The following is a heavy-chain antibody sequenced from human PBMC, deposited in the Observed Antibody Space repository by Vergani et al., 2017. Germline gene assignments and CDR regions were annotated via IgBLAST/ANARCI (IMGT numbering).Heavy chain of an antibody. CDR1: GFTFSSYA. D-gene: IGHD3-10*01. Sequence: EVQLLESGGGLAQPGGSLRLSCAASGFTFSSYAMSWVRQAPGKGLEWVSAISGSGGSTHYADSVKGRFTISSDNSKNTLYLQMNSLRVEDTALYYCAKDCYASGSYRYYYYYMDVWGKGTTVTVSS. J-gene: IGHJ6*03. CDR3: AKDCYASGSYRYYYYYMDV. CDR2: ISGSGGST. V-gene: IGHV3-23*01.